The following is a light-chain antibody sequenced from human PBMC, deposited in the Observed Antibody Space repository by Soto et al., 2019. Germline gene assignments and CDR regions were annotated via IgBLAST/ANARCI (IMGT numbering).Light chain of an antibody. CDR3: SSYAGGTTFYV. CDR1: SGDVGKFNL. V-gene: IGLV2-23*02. Sequence: QSVLTQPASVSGSPGQSITISCSGTSGDVGKFNLVSWYQHHPGRAPKLIIYDVTQWPSGASPRFSVSKSGNTASLTIFGLQADDEADYYCSSYAGGTTFYVFGTGTKLTVL. CDR2: DVT. J-gene: IGLJ1*01.